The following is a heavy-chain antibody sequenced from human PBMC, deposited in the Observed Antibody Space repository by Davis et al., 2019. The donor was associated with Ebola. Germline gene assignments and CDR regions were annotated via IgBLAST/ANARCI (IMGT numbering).Heavy chain of an antibody. CDR1: GFTFSSYG. Sequence: GESLMISCAAPGFTFSSYGMHWVRQAPGKGLEWVAVISYDGSNKYYADSVKGRFTISRDNSKNTLHLQMNSLRVEDTAVYYCAKVRVDTVLAYDALDIWGQGTMVTVSS. D-gene: IGHD5-18*01. CDR2: ISYDGSNK. J-gene: IGHJ3*02. V-gene: IGHV3-30*18. CDR3: AKVRVDTVLAYDALDI.